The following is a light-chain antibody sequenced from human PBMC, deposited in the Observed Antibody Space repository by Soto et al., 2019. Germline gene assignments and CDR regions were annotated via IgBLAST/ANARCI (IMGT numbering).Light chain of an antibody. Sequence: QSVLTQPPSVSGAPGQSVTISCTGSRSNIGAGYDVHWYQRLPGTAPKLLIYSNNNRPSGVPDRFSGSKSGTSASLAITGLRAEDEADYYCQSYDSSLFLVFGGGTKLTVL. J-gene: IGLJ2*01. CDR1: RSNIGAGYD. V-gene: IGLV1-40*01. CDR2: SNN. CDR3: QSYDSSLFLV.